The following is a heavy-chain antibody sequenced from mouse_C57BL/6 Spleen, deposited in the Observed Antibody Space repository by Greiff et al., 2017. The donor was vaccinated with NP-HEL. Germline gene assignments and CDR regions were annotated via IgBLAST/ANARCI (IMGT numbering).Heavy chain of an antibody. V-gene: IGHV1-69*01. CDR1: GYTFTSYW. CDR3: ARGGYGSSFWYFDV. CDR2: IDPSDSYT. J-gene: IGHJ1*03. Sequence: QVQLQQPGAELVMPGASVKLSCKASGYTFTSYWMHWVKQRPGQGLEWIGEIDPSDSYTNYNQKFKGKSTLTVDKSSSTAYMQLSSLTSEDSAVYYGARGGYGSSFWYFDVWGTGTTVTVSS. D-gene: IGHD1-1*01.